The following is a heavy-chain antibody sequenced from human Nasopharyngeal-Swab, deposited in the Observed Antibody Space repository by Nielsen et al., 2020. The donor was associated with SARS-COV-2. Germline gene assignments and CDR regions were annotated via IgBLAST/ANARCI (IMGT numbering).Heavy chain of an antibody. V-gene: IGHV4-31*03. CDR2: IYYNGST. J-gene: IGHJ2*01. CDR3: ARATMVTSYFDL. Sequence: SETLSLTCTVSGGSISSGGYYWSWIRQHPGKGLEWIGYIYYNGSTYYNPSLKSRVTISVDTSKNQFSLKLSSVTAADTAVYYCARATMVTSYFDLWGRGTLVTVSS. D-gene: IGHD5-18*01. CDR1: GGSISSGGYY.